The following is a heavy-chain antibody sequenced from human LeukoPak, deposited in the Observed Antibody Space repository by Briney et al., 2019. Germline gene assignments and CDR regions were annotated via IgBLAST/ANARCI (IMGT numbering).Heavy chain of an antibody. CDR3: AREFAVAGTLADYYYGMDV. Sequence: GGSLRLSCAASGFTLSDYYMSWIRQAPGKGLEWVSYISSSSSYTNYADSVKGRFTISRDNAKNSLYLQMNSLRAEDTAVYYCAREFAVAGTLADYYYGMDVWGQGTTVTVSS. J-gene: IGHJ6*02. V-gene: IGHV3-11*06. CDR2: ISSSSSYT. D-gene: IGHD6-19*01. CDR1: GFTLSDYY.